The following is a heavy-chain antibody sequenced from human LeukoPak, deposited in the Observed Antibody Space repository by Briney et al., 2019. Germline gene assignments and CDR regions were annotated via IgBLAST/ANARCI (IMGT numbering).Heavy chain of an antibody. D-gene: IGHD2-2*01. V-gene: IGHV3-15*01. J-gene: IGHJ6*03. CDR1: GFTFSNAW. CDR2: IKSKTDGGTT. Sequence: GGSLRLSRAASGFTFSNAWMSWVRQAPGKGLEWVGRIKSKTDGGTTDYAAPVKGRFTISRDDSKNTLYLQMNSLKTEDTAVYYCTTPRGVVVPAAMGAYYYYMDVWGKGTTVTVSS. CDR3: TTPRGVVVPAAMGAYYYYMDV.